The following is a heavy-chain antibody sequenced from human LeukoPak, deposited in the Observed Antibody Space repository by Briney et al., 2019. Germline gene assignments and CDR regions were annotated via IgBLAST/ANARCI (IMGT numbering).Heavy chain of an antibody. Sequence: GGSLRLSCTVSGFTVSSNSMSWVRQAPGKGLEWVSFIYSGGNTHYSDSVKGRFTISRDNSKNTLYLQMNSLRAEDAAVYYCARRAGEYSHPYDYWGQGTLVTVSS. CDR1: GFTVSSNS. CDR3: ARRAGEYSHPYDY. V-gene: IGHV3-53*01. J-gene: IGHJ4*02. D-gene: IGHD2/OR15-2a*01. CDR2: IYSGGNT.